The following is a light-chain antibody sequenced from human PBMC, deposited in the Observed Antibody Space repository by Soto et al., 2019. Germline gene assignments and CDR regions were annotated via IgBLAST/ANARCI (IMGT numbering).Light chain of an antibody. CDR3: QQRSNWAT. CDR2: DAS. J-gene: IGKJ3*01. CDR1: QSVSRN. V-gene: IGKV3-11*01. Sequence: EIVLTQSPATLCLSPGERATLSCRASQSVSRNLAWYQQKPGQAPRLLIYDASNGATGIPARFSGSGSVTDFTLTISSLEPEDFAVYYCQQRSNWATLGPGTKVDIK.